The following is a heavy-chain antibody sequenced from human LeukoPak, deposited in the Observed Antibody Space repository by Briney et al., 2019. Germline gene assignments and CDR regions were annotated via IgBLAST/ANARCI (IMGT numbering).Heavy chain of an antibody. V-gene: IGHV4-39*07. CDR1: GGSISTSNFH. CDR2: LDYSATI. D-gene: IGHD1-7*01. Sequence: SETLSLTCTVSGGSISTSNFHWGWIRQPPGKGLEWIGSLDYSATIYYNPSLNSRVTLSLDTSRNQFSLSLISATDADTAVYYCARSRRNSRTDFEYWGQGTLVTVSS. CDR3: ARSRRNSRTDFEY. J-gene: IGHJ4*02.